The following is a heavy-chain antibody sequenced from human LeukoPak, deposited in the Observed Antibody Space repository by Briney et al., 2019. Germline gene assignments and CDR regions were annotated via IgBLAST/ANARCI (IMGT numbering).Heavy chain of an antibody. V-gene: IGHV1-8*01. D-gene: IGHD5-12*01. Sequence: ASVKVSCKASGYTFTSYDINWVRQATGQGLEWMGWMNPNSGNTGYAQKFQGRVTMTGNTSISTACMELSSLRSEDTAVYYCARAPKTKRGYSGYDYDYYYYYMDVWGKGTTVTISS. CDR3: ARAPKTKRGYSGYDYDYYYYYMDV. CDR1: GYTFTSYD. CDR2: MNPNSGNT. J-gene: IGHJ6*03.